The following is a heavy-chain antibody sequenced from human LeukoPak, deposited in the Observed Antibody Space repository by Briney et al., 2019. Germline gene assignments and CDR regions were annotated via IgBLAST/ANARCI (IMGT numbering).Heavy chain of an antibody. CDR3: ARVAVVPAPFDY. D-gene: IGHD2-21*01. Sequence: ASVKVSCKASGYTFTGYYMHWVRQAPGQGLEWTGRINPNSGGTNYAQKFQGRVTMTRDTSISTAYMELRSLRSDDTAVYYCARVAVVPAPFDYWGQGTLVTVSS. CDR2: INPNSGGT. CDR1: GYTFTGYY. V-gene: IGHV1-2*06. J-gene: IGHJ4*02.